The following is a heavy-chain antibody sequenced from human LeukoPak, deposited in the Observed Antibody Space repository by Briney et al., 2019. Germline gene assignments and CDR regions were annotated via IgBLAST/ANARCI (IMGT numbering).Heavy chain of an antibody. D-gene: IGHD2-15*01. Sequence: SETLSLTCTVSGGSISSYYWSWIRQPPGKGLEWIGYIYYSGSTNYNPSLKSRVTISVDTSKNQFSLKLSSVTAADTAVYYCARPYCSGGSCYSWFDPWGQGTLVTVSS. V-gene: IGHV4-59*08. CDR2: IYYSGST. CDR1: GGSISSYY. CDR3: ARPYCSGGSCYSWFDP. J-gene: IGHJ5*02.